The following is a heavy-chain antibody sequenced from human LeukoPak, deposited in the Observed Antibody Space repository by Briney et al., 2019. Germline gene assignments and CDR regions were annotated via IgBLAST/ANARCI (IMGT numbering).Heavy chain of an antibody. D-gene: IGHD5-18*01. CDR2: ISYDGGRK. Sequence: GTSLRLSCVGSGFRFSSYAIHWVRQAPGKGLEWVALISYDGGRKDYADSVKGRFTIDRDNSKNTVYLQMNSLRRDDTAIYFCARGRTVMALPHFDYWGQGTLVTVSS. CDR3: ARGRTVMALPHFDY. V-gene: IGHV3-30*04. J-gene: IGHJ4*02. CDR1: GFRFSSYA.